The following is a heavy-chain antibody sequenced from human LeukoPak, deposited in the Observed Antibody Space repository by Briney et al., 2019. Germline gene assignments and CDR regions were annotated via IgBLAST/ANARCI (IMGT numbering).Heavy chain of an antibody. CDR1: GFTFSSYA. CDR2: ISCSCGSS. D-gene: IGHD1-26*01. V-gene: IGHV3-23*01. Sequence: PGGSLRLSCAASGFTFSSYAMSGVRQAPWKGLEGVSAISCSCGSSYYADSVKGRFTLSRDNSKTTLYLQMNSLRAEDTAVYYCAKGNTGSSNWFDPWGQGTLVTVSS. CDR3: AKGNTGSSNWFDP. J-gene: IGHJ5*02.